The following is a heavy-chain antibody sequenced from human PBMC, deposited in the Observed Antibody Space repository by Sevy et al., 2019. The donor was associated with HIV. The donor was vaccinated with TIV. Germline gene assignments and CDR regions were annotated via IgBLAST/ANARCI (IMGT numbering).Heavy chain of an antibody. D-gene: IGHD6-13*01. CDR1: GGTFSSYA. J-gene: IGHJ6*02. Sequence: ASVKVSCKASGGTFSSYAISWVRQAPGQGLEWMGGIIPIFGTANYAQKFQGRVTITADESTSTAYMELSSLRSEDTAVYYCARDFLLWQQLVWSRYYYYGMDVWGQGTTVTVSS. CDR2: IIPIFGTA. V-gene: IGHV1-69*13. CDR3: ARDFLLWQQLVWSRYYYYGMDV.